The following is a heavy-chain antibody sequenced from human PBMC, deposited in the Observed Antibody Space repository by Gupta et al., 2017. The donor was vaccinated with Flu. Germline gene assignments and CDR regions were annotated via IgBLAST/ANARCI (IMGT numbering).Heavy chain of an antibody. CDR1: GFTFSSYA. Sequence: EVQLLESGGGLVQPGGSLRLSCAASGFTFSSYAMSWVRQAPGKGLEWVSAISGSGGSTYYADSVKGRFTISRDNSKNTLYLQMNSLRAEDTAVYYCAKDPRFGEGWLYYFDYWGQGTLVTVSS. CDR3: AKDPRFGEGWLYYFDY. CDR2: ISGSGGST. D-gene: IGHD3-10*01. V-gene: IGHV3-23*01. J-gene: IGHJ4*02.